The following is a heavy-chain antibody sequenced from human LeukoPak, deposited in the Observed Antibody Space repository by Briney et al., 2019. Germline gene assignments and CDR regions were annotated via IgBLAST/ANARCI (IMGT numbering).Heavy chain of an antibody. CDR3: ARGPLSRASGSYWYYYYYMDV. D-gene: IGHD1-26*01. J-gene: IGHJ6*03. V-gene: IGHV4-59*01. CDR1: GGSISSYN. CDR2: IYYSGST. Sequence: SETLSLTCTVSGGSISSYNWSWIRQPPRKGLEWIGYIYYSGSTNHNPSLKSRVTISVDTSKNQFSLKLSSVTAADTAVYYCARGPLSRASGSYWYYYYYMDVWGKGTTVTISS.